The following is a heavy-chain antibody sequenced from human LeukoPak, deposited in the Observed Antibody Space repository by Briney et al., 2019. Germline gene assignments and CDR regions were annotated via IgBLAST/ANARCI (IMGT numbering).Heavy chain of an antibody. CDR3: ARFYSSSGYFDY. CDR2: IYPGDSDP. J-gene: IGHJ4*02. D-gene: IGHD6-6*01. Sequence: GESLKISCKGSGYSFTSYWIGWVRQIPGKGLEWMGIIYPGDSDPRYSPSFQGQVTISADKSISTAYLQWSSMKASDTAVYYCARFYSSSGYFDYWGQGTLVTVSS. V-gene: IGHV5-51*01. CDR1: GYSFTSYW.